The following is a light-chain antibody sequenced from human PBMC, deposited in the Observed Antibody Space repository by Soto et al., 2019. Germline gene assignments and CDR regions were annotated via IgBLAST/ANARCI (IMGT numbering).Light chain of an antibody. J-gene: IGLJ1*01. CDR2: RNN. Sequence: QSVLTQPPSASGTPGQRVTISCSGSSSNIGSNSVYWYQQLPGTAPKLLIYRNNQRPSGVPDRFSGSKSGTSASLAISGLRSEDEADYYFASCDYSLSGYVFGAGTKLTVL. CDR3: ASCDYSLSGYV. V-gene: IGLV1-47*01. CDR1: SSNIGSNS.